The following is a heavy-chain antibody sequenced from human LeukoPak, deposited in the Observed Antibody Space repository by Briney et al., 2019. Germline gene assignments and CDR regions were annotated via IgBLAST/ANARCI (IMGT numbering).Heavy chain of an antibody. D-gene: IGHD2-15*01. CDR2: IYHSGST. V-gene: IGHV4-38-2*02. Sequence: SETLSLTCTVSGYSISSGYYWGWIRQPPGKGLEWIGSIYHSGSTYYNPSLKSRVTISVDTSKNQFSLKLSSVTAADTAVYYCAGRIGYCSGGSCYVGPYWYFDLWGRGTLVTVSS. CDR3: AGRIGYCSGGSCYVGPYWYFDL. CDR1: GYSISSGYY. J-gene: IGHJ2*01.